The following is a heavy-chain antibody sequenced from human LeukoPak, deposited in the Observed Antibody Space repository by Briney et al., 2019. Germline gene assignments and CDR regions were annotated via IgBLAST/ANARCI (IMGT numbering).Heavy chain of an antibody. J-gene: IGHJ4*02. Sequence: GSLRLSCAASGFTFSSNGMHWVRQAPGKGLEWVAVIWYDGSNKYYADSVKGRFTISRDNSKNTLYLQMNSLRAEDTAVYYCAKDRERNSAPNFDYWGQGTLVTVSS. CDR2: IWYDGSNK. CDR3: AKDRERNSAPNFDY. CDR1: GFTFSSNG. V-gene: IGHV3-33*06. D-gene: IGHD3-10*01.